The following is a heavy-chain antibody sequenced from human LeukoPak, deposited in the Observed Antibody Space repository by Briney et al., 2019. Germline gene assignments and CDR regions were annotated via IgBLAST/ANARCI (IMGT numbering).Heavy chain of an antibody. V-gene: IGHV3-7*04. J-gene: IGHJ4*02. Sequence: GGSLRLSCAASGFTFSSYWMSWVRQAPGKGLEWMATIKNDGSEKSYVDSVKGRFTISRGNAKNSLFLQMSGLRAEDTAVYFCATADWFSFDFWGQGTLVTVSS. D-gene: IGHD3-9*01. CDR2: IKNDGSEK. CDR1: GFTFSSYW. CDR3: ATADWFSFDF.